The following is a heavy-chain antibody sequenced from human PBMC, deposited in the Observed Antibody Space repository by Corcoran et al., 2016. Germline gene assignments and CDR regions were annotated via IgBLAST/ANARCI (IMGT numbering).Heavy chain of an antibody. CDR1: GYTFTSYG. J-gene: IGHJ6*02. CDR3: ARGSLPLPATIYGMDV. D-gene: IGHD3-10*01. CDR2: ISAYNGNT. V-gene: IGHV1-18*01. Sequence: QVKLVQSGAEVKKPGASVKVSCKASGYTFTSYGISWVRQAPGQGLEWMGWISAYNGNTNYAQKLQGRVTMTTDTSTSTAYIELRSLRSDDTAVYYWARGSLPLPATIYGMDVWGQGTTVTVSS.